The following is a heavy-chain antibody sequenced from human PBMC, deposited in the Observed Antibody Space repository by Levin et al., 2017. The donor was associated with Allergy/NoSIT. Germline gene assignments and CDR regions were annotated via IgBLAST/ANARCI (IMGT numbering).Heavy chain of an antibody. V-gene: IGHV3-30*01. CDR2: ISYDGSKK. D-gene: IGHD3-3*01. Sequence: GGSLRLSCAASGFTFSHYAMHWVRQVPGKGLQWVAVISYDGSKKDFADSVKGRFTISRDNSKNTVYLQMNSLRAEDTAVYYCARVRRGFWSGFLWAYCDYWGQGTLVTVS. CDR1: GFTFSHYA. J-gene: IGHJ4*02. CDR3: ARVRRGFWSGFLWAYCDY.